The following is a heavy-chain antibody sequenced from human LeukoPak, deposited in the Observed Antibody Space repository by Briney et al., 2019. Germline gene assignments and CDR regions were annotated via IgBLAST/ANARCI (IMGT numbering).Heavy chain of an antibody. Sequence: PSQTLSLTCTVSGDSVTTYYWSWIRQPPGKGLEWLGYVYYSGSATYNPSLKSRVTISVDTSKNQFSLRLSSVTAADTAVYYCARDGSNWSNDYYHGVDVWGQGTTVTVSS. D-gene: IGHD4-11*01. V-gene: IGHV4-59*02. CDR2: VYYSGSA. CDR3: ARDGSNWSNDYYHGVDV. J-gene: IGHJ6*02. CDR1: GDSVTTYY.